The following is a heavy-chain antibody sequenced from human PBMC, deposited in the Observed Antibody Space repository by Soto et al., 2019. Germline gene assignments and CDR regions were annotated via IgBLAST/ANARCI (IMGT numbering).Heavy chain of an antibody. V-gene: IGHV1-46*01. J-gene: IGHJ6*02. D-gene: IGHD6-19*01. CDR1: GYNFSRYH. CDR2: INPSGGTT. CDR3: ARDRSIAVAGLPVGYMAV. Sequence: QVQLVQSGAEVPKPGAAVNISCRTSGYNFSRYHMPWVRQAPGQGLEWMGLINPSGGTTTYAQKFQGRVTMTRDTSRSNFYMELSSLTSEETGVYYCARDRSIAVAGLPVGYMAVWGQGTTVTVSS.